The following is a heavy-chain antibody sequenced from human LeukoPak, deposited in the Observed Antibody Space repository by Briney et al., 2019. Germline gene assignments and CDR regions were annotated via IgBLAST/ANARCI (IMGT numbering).Heavy chain of an antibody. V-gene: IGHV3-53*01. D-gene: IGHD2-2*01. CDR3: ARGYCTSTSCPWSFDY. Sequence: GGSLRLSCAASGFTVSSTDMAWVRQAPGKGLEWVSIIYSSTSTYYADSVKGRFTLSRDNSKNTLFLQMNSLRAEDTAVYFCARGYCTSTSCPWSFDYWGQGTLVTVSS. CDR1: GFTVSSTD. CDR2: IYSSTST. J-gene: IGHJ4*02.